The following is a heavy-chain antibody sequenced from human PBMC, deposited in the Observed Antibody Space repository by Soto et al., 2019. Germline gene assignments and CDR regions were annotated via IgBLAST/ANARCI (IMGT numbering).Heavy chain of an antibody. CDR2: ISGSGGST. CDR3: AKDSIAARRDYYYGMDV. CDR1: GFTFSSYS. D-gene: IGHD6-6*01. J-gene: IGHJ6*02. Sequence: PGGSLILSCAASGFTFSSYSMSWVRKDPGKGLEWVSAISGSGGSTYYADSVKGRFTISRDNSKNTLYLQMNSLRAEDTAVYYCAKDSIAARRDYYYGMDVWGQGTTVTVSS. V-gene: IGHV3-23*01.